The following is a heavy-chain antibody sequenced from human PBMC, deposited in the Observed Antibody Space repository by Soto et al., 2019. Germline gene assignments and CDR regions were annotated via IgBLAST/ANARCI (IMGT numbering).Heavy chain of an antibody. V-gene: IGHV4-59*12. CDR1: GGSISSYY. CDR2: IYHSGST. Sequence: PSETLSLTCTVSGGSISSYYWSWIRQPPGKGLEWIGYIYHSGSTNYNPSLKSRVTISVDKSKNQFSLKLSSVTAADTAVYYCARVRGSYYYGMDVWGQGTTVTVSS. J-gene: IGHJ6*02. CDR3: ARVRGSYYYGMDV. D-gene: IGHD1-26*01.